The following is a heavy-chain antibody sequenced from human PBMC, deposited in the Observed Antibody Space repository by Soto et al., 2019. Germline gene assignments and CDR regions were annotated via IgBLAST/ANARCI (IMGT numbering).Heavy chain of an antibody. CDR3: ARHRWELPY. V-gene: IGHV4-39*01. Sequence: QLQLQEAGPGLVKPSETLSLTCTVSGGSISSSSYYWGWIRQPPGKGLEWIGSISYSGSTYYNPSLKSRVTIPVDTSKNQFALTLSSVTAADTAVYYCARHRWELPYWGQGTLVTVSS. CDR2: ISYSGST. CDR1: GGSISSSSYY. D-gene: IGHD1-26*01. J-gene: IGHJ4*02.